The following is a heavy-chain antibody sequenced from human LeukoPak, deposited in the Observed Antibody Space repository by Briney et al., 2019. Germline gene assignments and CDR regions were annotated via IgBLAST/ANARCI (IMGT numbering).Heavy chain of an antibody. CDR2: INPNSGGT. V-gene: IGHV1-2*02. Sequence: EASVKVSCKASGYTFTGYYMHWVRQAPGQGLEWMGWINPNSGGTNYAQKFQGRVTMTRDTSISTAYTELSRLRSDDTAVYYCARDYDILTGYSDDFDYWGQGTLVTVSS. CDR1: GYTFTGYY. D-gene: IGHD3-9*01. CDR3: ARDYDILTGYSDDFDY. J-gene: IGHJ4*02.